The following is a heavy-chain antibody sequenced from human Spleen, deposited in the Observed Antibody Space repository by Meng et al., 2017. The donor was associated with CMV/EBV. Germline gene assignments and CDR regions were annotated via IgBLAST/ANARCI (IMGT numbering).Heavy chain of an antibody. CDR2: IIPIFGTA. CDR3: ARIGFCSGTTCYTGDYSSRHFDY. J-gene: IGHJ4*02. D-gene: IGHD2-2*02. V-gene: IGHV1-69*05. CDR1: A. Sequence: AISWGRQSPRQGLEWLGGIIPIFGTANYAQKFQGRVTITTDESRSTAYMELSSLRSEDTAVYYCARIGFCSGTTCYTGDYSSRHFDYWGQGTLVTVSS.